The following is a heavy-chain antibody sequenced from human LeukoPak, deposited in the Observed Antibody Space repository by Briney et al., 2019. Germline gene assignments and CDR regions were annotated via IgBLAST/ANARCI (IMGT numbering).Heavy chain of an antibody. D-gene: IGHD2-8*01. CDR2: ISYDGSNK. J-gene: IGHJ4*01. CDR1: GFTFSSYA. CDR3: ARPVGITNRVMEDY. V-gene: IGHV3-30-3*01. Sequence: PGGSLRLSCAASGFTFSSYAMHWVRQAPGKGLEWVAVISYDGSNKYYADSVEGRFTISRDNSKNTLYLQMNSLRAEDTAVYYCARPVGITNRVMEDYWGHGTLVTVSS.